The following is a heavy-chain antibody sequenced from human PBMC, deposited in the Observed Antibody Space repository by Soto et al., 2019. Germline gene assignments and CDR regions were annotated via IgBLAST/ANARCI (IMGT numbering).Heavy chain of an antibody. CDR1: GFTFSTYS. Sequence: PGGSLRLSCAAAGFTFSTYSMNWVRKTPGKGLEWVSYISSSSSTIYYADSVKGRFTISRDNAKNSLYLQMNSLRAEDTAVYYCARGFTLDYWGQGTLVTVSS. V-gene: IGHV3-48*01. J-gene: IGHJ4*02. CDR2: ISSSSSTI. CDR3: ARGFTLDY.